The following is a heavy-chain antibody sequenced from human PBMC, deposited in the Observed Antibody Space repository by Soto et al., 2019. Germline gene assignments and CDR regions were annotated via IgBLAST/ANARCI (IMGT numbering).Heavy chain of an antibody. J-gene: IGHJ2*01. D-gene: IGHD7-27*01. V-gene: IGHV3-7*03. CDR3: ARTKAGDLSWDFDL. CDR2: IKQDGSEK. CDR1: GFTFSSYW. Sequence: GGSLRLSCAASGFTFSSYWMSWVRQAPGKGLEWVANIKQDGSEKYYVDSVKGRFTISRDNAKNSLYLQMNSLRAEDTAVYYCARTKAGDLSWDFDLWGRGTLVTVSS.